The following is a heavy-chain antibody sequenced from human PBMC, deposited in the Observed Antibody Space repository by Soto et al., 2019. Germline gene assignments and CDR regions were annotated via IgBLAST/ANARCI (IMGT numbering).Heavy chain of an antibody. CDR3: ISTLGARFDY. CDR1: GYTFTSQN. CDR2: INPSIGTT. Sequence: QVQLVQSGAEVKKPGASVKVSCKASGYTFTSQNMHWVRHAPGQGLEWMGVINPSIGTTTYAQKFQGRVTMPSETSTSSVYMEVSSLRSEDTAVYYCISTLGARFDYWGQGTLVTVSS. D-gene: IGHD1-26*01. J-gene: IGHJ4*02. V-gene: IGHV1-46*03.